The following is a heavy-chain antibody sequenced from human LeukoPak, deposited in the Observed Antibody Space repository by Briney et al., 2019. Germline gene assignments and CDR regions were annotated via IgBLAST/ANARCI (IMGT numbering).Heavy chain of an antibody. Sequence: GGSLRLSCTGSGFNFNMFAIDWVRQAPGQGLEWVSGLSRGGGSTNYADSVKGRFTISRDKSKNMVILQMNSLRPEDTAVYYCAKEQRIRHCSEGVCMEGYYFDYWGQGTPVTVSS. V-gene: IGHV3-23*01. CDR2: LSRGGGST. CDR1: GFNFNMFA. CDR3: AKEQRIRHCSEGVCMEGYYFDY. D-gene: IGHD2-8*01. J-gene: IGHJ4*02.